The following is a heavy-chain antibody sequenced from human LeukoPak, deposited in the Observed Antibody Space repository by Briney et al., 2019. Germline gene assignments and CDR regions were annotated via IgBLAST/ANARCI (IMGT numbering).Heavy chain of an antibody. V-gene: IGHV1-69*04. Sequence: VASVKVSCKASGGTFSSYAISWVRQAPGQGLEWMERIIPILGIANYAQKFQGRVTITADKSTSTAYMELSSLRSEDTAVYYCARGSSIAAVWGQGTLVTVSS. J-gene: IGHJ4*02. CDR3: ARGSSIAAV. CDR2: IIPILGIA. D-gene: IGHD6-13*01. CDR1: GGTFSSYA.